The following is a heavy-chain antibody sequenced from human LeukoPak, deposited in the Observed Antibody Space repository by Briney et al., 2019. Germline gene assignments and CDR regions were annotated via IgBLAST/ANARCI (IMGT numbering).Heavy chain of an antibody. Sequence: SETLSLTCTVSGGSISTSSYYWGWVRQPPGKGLEWIGNIFYSGSTYYSPSLKSRVTISLDTSRNQFSLKLSSVTAADTAVYYCARGYYYDYVWGSYRPYDYWGQGTLVTVSS. J-gene: IGHJ4*02. D-gene: IGHD3-16*02. CDR1: GGSISTSSYY. V-gene: IGHV4-39*07. CDR2: IFYSGST. CDR3: ARGYYYDYVWGSYRPYDY.